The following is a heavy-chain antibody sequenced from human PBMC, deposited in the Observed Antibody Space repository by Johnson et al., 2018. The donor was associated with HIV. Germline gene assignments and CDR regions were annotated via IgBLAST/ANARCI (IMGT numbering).Heavy chain of an antibody. J-gene: IGHJ3*02. CDR2: IYTGGST. D-gene: IGHD3-22*01. CDR3: AKDGTRVSYYDSSGYCAYAFDI. Sequence: VQLVESGGGLVQPGGSLRLSCAASAFTVSDNYLSWVRQAPGKGLEWVSVIYTGGSTYYADSVTGRFTISRDNSKNTLYLQMNSLRAEDTAVYYCAKDGTRVSYYDSSGYCAYAFDIWGQGTMVTVSS. V-gene: IGHV3-66*01. CDR1: AFTVSDNY.